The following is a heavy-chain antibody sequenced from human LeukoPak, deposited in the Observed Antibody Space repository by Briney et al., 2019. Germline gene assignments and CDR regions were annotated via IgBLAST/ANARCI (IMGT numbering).Heavy chain of an antibody. CDR3: ARAGSVTIFPSGY. CDR2: SYSSGSA. J-gene: IGHJ4*02. CDR1: GYSISSGYY. D-gene: IGHD3-3*01. V-gene: IGHV4-38-2*01. Sequence: SETLSLTCAVSGYSISSGYYWSWIRQPPGKGLEWIGSSYSSGSAYYNPSLKTRVTISVDTSRNRFSFKLSSVTAADTAGLYSARAGSVTIFPSGYWGQGTLVTASS.